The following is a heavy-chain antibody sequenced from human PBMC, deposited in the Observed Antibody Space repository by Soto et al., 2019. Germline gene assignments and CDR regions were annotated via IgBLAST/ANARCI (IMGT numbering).Heavy chain of an antibody. V-gene: IGHV3-30*02. J-gene: IGHJ4*02. CDR2: ISYDGSNK. CDR3: AKQPPTVAFDY. CDR1: GFTFSSYG. D-gene: IGHD4-17*01. Sequence: GGSLRLSCAASGFTFSSYGMHWVRQAPGKGLEWVAVISYDGSNKYYADSVKGRFTISRDNSKNTLYLQMNSLRAEDTAVYYCAKQPPTVAFDYWGQGTLVTVSS.